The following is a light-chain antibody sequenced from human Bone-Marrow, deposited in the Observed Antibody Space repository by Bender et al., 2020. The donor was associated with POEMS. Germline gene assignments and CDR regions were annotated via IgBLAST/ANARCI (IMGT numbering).Light chain of an antibody. CDR3: FSNAGTPGWV. V-gene: IGLV2-14*03. CDR1: SSDIGAYNY. CDR2: DVS. Sequence: QSALTQPASVSGSPGQSITISCTGTSSDIGAYNYVSWYQQHPGKPPKLMICDVSHRPSGVSDRFSGSKSGNTASLTISGLRADDEADYYCFSNAGTPGWVFGGGTKLTVL. J-gene: IGLJ3*02.